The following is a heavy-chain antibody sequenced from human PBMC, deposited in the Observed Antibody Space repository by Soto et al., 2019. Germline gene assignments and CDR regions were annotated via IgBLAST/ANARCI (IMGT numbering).Heavy chain of an antibody. CDR3: ARADTTIVPLAQ. CDR1: GGSISGYF. D-gene: IGHD3-10*01. CDR2: MSYTGNT. Sequence: LSLTFTVSGGSISGYFWNWIRQPPGKGLEWIGYMSYTGNTNYNPSLTSRVSISVDTSKNQFSLNLNSVTAADTAVYYCARADTTIVPLAQWGQGTLVTVSS. V-gene: IGHV4-59*01. J-gene: IGHJ4*02.